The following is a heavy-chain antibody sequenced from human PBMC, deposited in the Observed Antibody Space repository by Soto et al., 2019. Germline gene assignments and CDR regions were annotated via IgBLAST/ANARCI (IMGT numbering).Heavy chain of an antibody. CDR1: GYTFTGYY. D-gene: IGHD4-17*01. J-gene: IGHJ6*02. Sequence: ASVKVSCKASGYTFTGYYMHWVRQAPGQGLEWMGWINPNSGGTNYAQKFQGWVTMTRDTSISTAYMELSRLRSDDTAVYYCARDSTVDYGDYGYYHYYGMDVWGQGTTVTVSS. V-gene: IGHV1-2*04. CDR3: ARDSTVDYGDYGYYHYYGMDV. CDR2: INPNSGGT.